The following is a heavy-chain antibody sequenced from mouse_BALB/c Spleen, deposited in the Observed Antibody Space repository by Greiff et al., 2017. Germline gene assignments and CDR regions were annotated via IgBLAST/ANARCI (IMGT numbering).Heavy chain of an antibody. V-gene: IGHV5-6*03. Sequence: DVMLVESGGGLVKPGGSLKLSCAASGFTFSSYAMSWVRQTPDKRLEWVATISSGGSYTYYPDSVKGRFTISRDNAKNTLYLQMSSLKSEDTAMYYCARPTTADWYFDVWGAGTTVTVSS. CDR1: GFTFSSYA. J-gene: IGHJ1*01. CDR2: ISSGGSYT. CDR3: ARPTTADWYFDV. D-gene: IGHD1-2*01.